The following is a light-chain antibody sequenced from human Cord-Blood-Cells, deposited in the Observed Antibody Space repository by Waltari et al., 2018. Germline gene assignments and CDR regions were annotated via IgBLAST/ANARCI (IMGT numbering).Light chain of an antibody. CDR1: QGISNY. Sequence: DIQMTQSPFSLSASVGDRVTITCRESQGISNYLAWYQQKPGKVPKLLIYAASTLQSGVPSRFSGSGSGTDFTLTISSLQPEDVATYYCQKYNSAPRTFGQGTKVEIK. CDR2: AAS. J-gene: IGKJ1*01. CDR3: QKYNSAPRT. V-gene: IGKV1-27*01.